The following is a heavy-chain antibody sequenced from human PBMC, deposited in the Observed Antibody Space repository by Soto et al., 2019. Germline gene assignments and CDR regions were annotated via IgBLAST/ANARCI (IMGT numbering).Heavy chain of an antibody. CDR1: GDSVSSNSAA. J-gene: IGHJ4*02. Sequence: SQTLSLTCVVSGDSVSSNSAAWNWIRQSPSRGLEWLGRTYYRSRWYSDYAGSVKSRITINADTSKNQFSLHLNSVTPQDTAVYYCARGPSPLAYWGRGTVVTVSS. V-gene: IGHV6-1*01. D-gene: IGHD6-6*01. CDR2: TYYRSRWYS. CDR3: ARGPSPLAY.